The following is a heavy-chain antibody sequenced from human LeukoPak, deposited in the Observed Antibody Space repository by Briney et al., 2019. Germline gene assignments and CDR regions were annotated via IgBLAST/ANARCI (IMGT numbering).Heavy chain of an antibody. Sequence: ASVKVSCKAPGYTFTGYCMHWVRQAPGQGLEWMGRINPNSGGTNYAQKFQGRVTMTRDTSISTAYMELSRLRSDDTAVYYCARVGYYDFWSGYYYWFDPWGQGTLVTVSS. V-gene: IGHV1-2*06. CDR3: ARVGYYDFWSGYYYWFDP. CDR2: INPNSGGT. CDR1: GYTFTGYC. J-gene: IGHJ5*02. D-gene: IGHD3-3*01.